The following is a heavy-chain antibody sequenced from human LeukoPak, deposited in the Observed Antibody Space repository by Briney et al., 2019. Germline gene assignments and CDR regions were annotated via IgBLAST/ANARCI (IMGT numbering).Heavy chain of an antibody. CDR2: ISAYNGNT. J-gene: IGHJ2*01. V-gene: IGHV1-18*01. Sequence: GASVKVSCKASGYTFTSYGISWVRQAPGQGLEWMGWISAYNGNTNYAQKLQGRVTMTTDTSTSTAYMELRSLRSDDTAVYYCARRVRLAAGDWYFDLWGRGTLVTVSS. CDR1: GYTFTSYG. CDR3: ARRVRLAAGDWYFDL. D-gene: IGHD6-25*01.